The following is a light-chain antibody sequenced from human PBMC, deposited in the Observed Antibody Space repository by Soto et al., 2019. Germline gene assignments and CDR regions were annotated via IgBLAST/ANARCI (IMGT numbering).Light chain of an antibody. J-gene: IGKJ3*01. Sequence: EIVMTQSPATLSLSPGERATLSCRASQSVSSNLAWYQQKPGQAPRLLIYGASTRATGIPARFSGSGSGTESALTISSLRSEDVAVYYCQHYKNCTPRFTFGPGTKVDIK. CDR2: GAS. V-gene: IGKV3-15*01. CDR3: QHYKNCTPRFT. CDR1: QSVSSN.